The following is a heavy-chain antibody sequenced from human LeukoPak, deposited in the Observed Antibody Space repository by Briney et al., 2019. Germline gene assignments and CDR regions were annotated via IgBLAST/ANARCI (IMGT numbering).Heavy chain of an antibody. CDR2: ISSSSSYI. CDR3: ARDRGQLPEFDP. CDR1: GFTSSSYS. V-gene: IGHV3-21*01. Sequence: PGGSLRLSCAASGFTSSSYSMNWVRQAPGKGLEWVSSISSSSSYIYYADSVKGRFTISRDNAKNSLYLQMNSLRAEDTAVYYCARDRGQLPEFDPWGQGTLVTVSS. D-gene: IGHD2-2*01. J-gene: IGHJ5*02.